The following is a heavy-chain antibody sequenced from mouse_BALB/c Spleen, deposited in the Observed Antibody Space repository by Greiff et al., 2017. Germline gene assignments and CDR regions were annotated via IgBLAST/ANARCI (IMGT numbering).Heavy chain of an antibody. V-gene: IGHV5-17*02. CDR1: GFTFSSFG. CDR3: ARSTMITTGFDY. CDR2: ISSGSSTI. J-gene: IGHJ2*01. Sequence: VQLKESGGGLVQPGGSRKLSCAASGFTFSSFGMHWVRQAPEKGLEWVAYISSGSSTIYYADTVKGRFTISRDNPKNTLFLQMTSLRSEDTAMYYCARSTMITTGFDYWGQGTTLTVSS. D-gene: IGHD2-4*01.